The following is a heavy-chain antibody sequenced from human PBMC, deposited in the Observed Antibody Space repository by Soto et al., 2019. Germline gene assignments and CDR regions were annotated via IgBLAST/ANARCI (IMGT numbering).Heavy chain of an antibody. CDR1: GGSISDTNDY. CDR3: AISQVGPTIGFNF. CDR2: FFYRGNT. D-gene: IGHD1-26*01. V-gene: IGHV4-39*01. J-gene: IGHJ4*02. Sequence: PSETLSLTCTVSGGSISDTNDYWGWVRQPPGKGLERIGSFFYRGNTYYNPSLKSRVVISVDTSKSQFSLRLMSVTAADTAVYYCAISQVGPTIGFNFWGQGTVVTVSS.